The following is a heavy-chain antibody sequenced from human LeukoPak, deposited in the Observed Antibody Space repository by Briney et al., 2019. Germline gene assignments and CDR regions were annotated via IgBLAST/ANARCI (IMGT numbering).Heavy chain of an antibody. Sequence: GESLKISCKGSGYSFTSYWIGWVRQMPGKGLEWMGIIYPGDSDTRYSPSFQGQVTISADKSISTAYMQWSSPKASDTAMYYCARPYSSGWYVIDYWGQGTLVTVSS. D-gene: IGHD6-19*01. V-gene: IGHV5-51*01. J-gene: IGHJ4*02. CDR1: GYSFTSYW. CDR2: IYPGDSDT. CDR3: ARPYSSGWYVIDY.